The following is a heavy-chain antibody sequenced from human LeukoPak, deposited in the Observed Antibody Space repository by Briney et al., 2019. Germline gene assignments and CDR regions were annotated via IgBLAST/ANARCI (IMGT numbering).Heavy chain of an antibody. CDR2: INSDGSST. CDR1: GFTFSSYW. J-gene: IGHJ6*02. Sequence: QAGGSLRLSCAASGFTFSSYWMHWVRQAPGKGLGWVSRINSDGSSTSYADSVKGRFTISRDNAKNTLYLQMNSLRAEDTAVYYCARGKYDFWSGYYPYYYYYGMDVWGQGTTVTVSS. CDR3: ARGKYDFWSGYYPYYYYYGMDV. V-gene: IGHV3-74*01. D-gene: IGHD3-3*01.